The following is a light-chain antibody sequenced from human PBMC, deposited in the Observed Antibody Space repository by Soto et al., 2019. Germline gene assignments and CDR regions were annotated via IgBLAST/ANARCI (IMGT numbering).Light chain of an antibody. Sequence: DIQMTQSPSSLSASVGDRVTITCRASQSISKYLNWYQQKPGKAPKLLIFTVSNLQSGVPSRFSGSGSGTDFILTISSLQPEDFATYYCQHSPITPPYTFGQGTKLEIK. CDR2: TVS. V-gene: IGKV1-39*01. CDR1: QSISKY. CDR3: QHSPITPPYT. J-gene: IGKJ2*01.